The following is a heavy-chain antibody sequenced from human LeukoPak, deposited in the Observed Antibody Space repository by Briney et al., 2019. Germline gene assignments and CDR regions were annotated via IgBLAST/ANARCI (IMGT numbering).Heavy chain of an antibody. D-gene: IGHD6-13*01. CDR3: VRGLISAAGTFDY. J-gene: IGHJ4*02. CDR2: IYYDGSSV. CDR1: GFTVSSNY. Sequence: GGSLRLSCAASGFTVSSNYMSWVRQAPGKGLEWAAFIYYDGSSVHYADSVKGRFTISRDNSKNTLYLQMNSLREEDTAVYYCVRGLISAAGTFDYWGQGTLVTVSS. V-gene: IGHV3-30*03.